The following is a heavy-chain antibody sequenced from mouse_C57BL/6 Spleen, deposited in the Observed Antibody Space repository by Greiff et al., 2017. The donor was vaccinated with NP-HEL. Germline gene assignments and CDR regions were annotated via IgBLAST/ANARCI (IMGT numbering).Heavy chain of an antibody. J-gene: IGHJ1*03. Sequence: QVTLNESGPGILQSSQTLSLTCSLSGFSLRTSGMGVSWIRQPSGKGLEWLAHIYWDDDKRYNPSLQSRLTISKDTSRNQVFLKITRVDTADTSTYYCARNDYDAYFDVWGTGTTVTVAS. V-gene: IGHV8-12*01. CDR1: GFSLRTSGMG. CDR2: IYWDDDK. CDR3: ARNDYDAYFDV. D-gene: IGHD2-4*01.